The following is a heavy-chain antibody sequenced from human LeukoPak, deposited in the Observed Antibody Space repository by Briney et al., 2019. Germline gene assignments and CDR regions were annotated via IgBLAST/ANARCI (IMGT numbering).Heavy chain of an antibody. V-gene: IGHV3-11*04. J-gene: IGHJ4*02. CDR3: AKDYHDKWSGYYPTTRGTFHY. CDR2: ISSSGSTI. CDR1: GFTFSDYY. D-gene: IGHD3-3*01. Sequence: GGSLRLSCAASGFTFSDYYMSWIRQAPGKGLEWVSYISSSGSTIYYADSVKGRFTISRDNAKNSLYLQMNSLRAEDTAVYYCAKDYHDKWSGYYPTTRGTFHYWGQGTLVTVSS.